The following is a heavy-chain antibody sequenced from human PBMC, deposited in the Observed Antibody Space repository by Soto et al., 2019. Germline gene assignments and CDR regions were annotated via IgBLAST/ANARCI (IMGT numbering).Heavy chain of an antibody. D-gene: IGHD5-18*01. Sequence: GGSLRLSCAASGFTFSSYGMHWVRQAPGKGLEWVAVISYDGSNKYYADSVKRRFTIARDNSKHTLYLQMNSLRAEDTAVYYCAKDTASDAMVTGIDYWGQGTLVTVSS. J-gene: IGHJ4*02. CDR1: GFTFSSYG. V-gene: IGHV3-30*18. CDR3: AKDTASDAMVTGIDY. CDR2: ISYDGSNK.